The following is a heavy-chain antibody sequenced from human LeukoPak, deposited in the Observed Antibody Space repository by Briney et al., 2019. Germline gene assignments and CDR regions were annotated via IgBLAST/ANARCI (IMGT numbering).Heavy chain of an antibody. D-gene: IGHD3-10*01. CDR3: IERFGGSNWFDP. CDR1: GFTFSGSA. Sequence: PGGSLRLSCAASGFTFSGSAMHWVRQASGKGLEWVGRIRSKANSYATAYAASVKGRFTISRDDSKNTAYLQMNSLKAEDTAVYYCIERFGGSNWFDPWGQGTLVTVSS. V-gene: IGHV3-73*01. CDR2: IRSKANSYAT. J-gene: IGHJ5*02.